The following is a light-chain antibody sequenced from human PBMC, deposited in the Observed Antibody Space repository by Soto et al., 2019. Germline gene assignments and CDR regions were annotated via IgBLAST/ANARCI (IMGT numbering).Light chain of an antibody. J-gene: IGLJ1*01. CDR2: GDT. CDR3: QSYESSDV. CDR1: SSNIGAGYD. V-gene: IGLV1-40*01. Sequence: QSVLTQPPSVSGAPGQRVTISCTGSSSNIGAGYDVHWYQQLPGTAPKLLIYGDTNRPSGVPDRFSGSKSATSASLAITGLQAEDEADYYCQSYESSDVFGTGTKVTVL.